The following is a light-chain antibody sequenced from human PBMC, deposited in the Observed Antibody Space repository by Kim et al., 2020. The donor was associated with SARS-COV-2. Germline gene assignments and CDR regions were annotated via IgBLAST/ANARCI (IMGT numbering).Light chain of an antibody. V-gene: IGLV2-14*04. Sequence: GQSIAISCTGTRSDVGAYNYVSWFQQHPGKAPKLMIYHVNQRPSGVSNRFSGSKSGNTASLTISGLQAEDEADYYCSSFTSSNTYVFGAGTKVTVL. CDR2: HVN. CDR3: SSFTSSNTYV. CDR1: RSDVGAYNY. J-gene: IGLJ1*01.